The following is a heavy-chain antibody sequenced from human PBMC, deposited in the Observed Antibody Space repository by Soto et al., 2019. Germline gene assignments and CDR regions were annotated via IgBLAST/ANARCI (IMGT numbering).Heavy chain of an antibody. D-gene: IGHD5-12*01. CDR3: ARDSDTIPGYSGYDYYGMDV. V-gene: IGHV3-23*01. Sequence: GGFLRLSCAASGFSFSSYAMSWVRQAPGKGLEWVSGISGSGGTTYYAESVKGRFTISRDNFKNTLYLQMNSLRAEDTAVYYCARDSDTIPGYSGYDYYGMDVWGQGTTVTVSS. CDR2: ISGSGGTT. CDR1: GFSFSSYA. J-gene: IGHJ6*02.